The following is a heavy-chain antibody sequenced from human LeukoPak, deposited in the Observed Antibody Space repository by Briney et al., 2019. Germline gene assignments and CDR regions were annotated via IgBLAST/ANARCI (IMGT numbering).Heavy chain of an antibody. CDR1: GYTFTTYY. J-gene: IGHJ3*01. Sequence: ASVKVFCKASGYTFTTYYMHWVRQAPGQGLEWMGWINPNSGDTNYAQKFQGRVTMTRDTSISTAHMELSRLRSDDTAVYYCARLLGTRGVFDLWGQGTMVTVSS. CDR2: INPNSGDT. V-gene: IGHV1-2*02. D-gene: IGHD3-3*02. CDR3: ARLLGTRGVFDL.